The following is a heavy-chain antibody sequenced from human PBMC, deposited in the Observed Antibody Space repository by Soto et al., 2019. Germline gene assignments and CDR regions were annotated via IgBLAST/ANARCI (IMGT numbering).Heavy chain of an antibody. J-gene: IGHJ6*02. V-gene: IGHV1-69*13. CDR1: GGTFGSDP. Sequence: GASVKVSCKASGGTFGSDPISWVRQAPGQGLEWMGGIAPIFGTTNFAQKFQGRLTITADEATSTAYMDLSSLRFEDTAVYYCARDRSYYGMDVWGQGTTVTVS. CDR3: ARDRSYYGMDV. CDR2: IAPIFGTT.